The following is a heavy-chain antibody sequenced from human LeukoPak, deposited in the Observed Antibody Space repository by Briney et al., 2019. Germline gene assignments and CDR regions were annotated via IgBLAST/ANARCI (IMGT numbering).Heavy chain of an antibody. Sequence: SETLSLTCAVYGGSFSGYYWSWIRQPPGKGLEWIGEINHSGSTNYNPSLKSRVTISVDTSKNQFSLKLSSVTAADTAVYYCARDNDSAHDYGGQGTLVTVSS. CDR3: ARDNDSAHDY. J-gene: IGHJ4*02. D-gene: IGHD2-15*01. CDR2: INHSGST. CDR1: GGSFSGYY. V-gene: IGHV4-34*01.